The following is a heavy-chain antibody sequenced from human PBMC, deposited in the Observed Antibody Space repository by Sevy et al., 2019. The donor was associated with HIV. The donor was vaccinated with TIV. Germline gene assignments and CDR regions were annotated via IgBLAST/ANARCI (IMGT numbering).Heavy chain of an antibody. D-gene: IGHD2-8*01. CDR2: FSFGCGRI. CDR3: STEGCTQPYDY. J-gene: IGHJ4*02. Sequence: GGSLRLSCAASGFTFANYSMSWVRQAPGKGLEWVSTFSFGCGRINYADSVKGRFTISRDDSKNTLCLQMNSLRAEDTATYFCSTEGCTQPYDYWGQGTLVTVSS. CDR1: GFTFANYS. V-gene: IGHV3-23*01.